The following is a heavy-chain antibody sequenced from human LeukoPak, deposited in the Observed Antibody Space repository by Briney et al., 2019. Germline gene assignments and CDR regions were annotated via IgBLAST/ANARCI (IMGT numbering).Heavy chain of an antibody. J-gene: IGHJ6*02. CDR3: ARETTSSWYDLYYYGMDV. CDR2: INHSGST. CDR1: GGSFSGYY. Sequence: PSETLSLTCAVYGGSFSGYYWSWIRQPPGKGLEWIGEINHSGSTNYNPSLKSRVTISVDTSKNQFSLKLSSVTAADTAVYYCARETTSSWYDLYYYGMDVWGQGTTVTVSS. D-gene: IGHD6-13*01. V-gene: IGHV4-34*01.